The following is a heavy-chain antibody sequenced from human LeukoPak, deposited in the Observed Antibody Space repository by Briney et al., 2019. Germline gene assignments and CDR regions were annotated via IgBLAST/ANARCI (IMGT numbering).Heavy chain of an antibody. D-gene: IGHD6-19*01. CDR3: ARDNGGYSSGFFDY. V-gene: IGHV3-48*02. Sequence: SYIGGTHSNIYYADSVKGRFTISRDDAKNSLYLQMNSLRDEDTAVYYCARDNGGYSSGFFDYWGQGTLVTVSS. J-gene: IGHJ4*02. CDR2: IGGTHSNI.